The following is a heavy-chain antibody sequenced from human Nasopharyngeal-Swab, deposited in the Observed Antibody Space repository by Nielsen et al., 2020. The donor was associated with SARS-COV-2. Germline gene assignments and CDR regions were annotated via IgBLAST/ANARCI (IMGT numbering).Heavy chain of an antibody. V-gene: IGHV1-69*13. J-gene: IGHJ6*02. D-gene: IGHD1-7*01. CDR1: GGTFSSYA. CDR2: IIPIFGTA. Sequence: SVKVSCKASGGTFSSYAISWVRQAPGQGLEWMGGIIPIFGTANYAQKFQGRVTITADESTSTAYMELSSLRSEDTAVYYCARVGLGYNWNYFDPYYYYGMDVWGQGTTVTVSS. CDR3: ARVGLGYNWNYFDPYYYYGMDV.